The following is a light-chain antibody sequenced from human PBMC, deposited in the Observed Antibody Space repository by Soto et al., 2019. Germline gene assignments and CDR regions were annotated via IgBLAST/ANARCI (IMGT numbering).Light chain of an antibody. CDR3: QQTYTTLWT. J-gene: IGKJ1*01. CDR2: AAS. Sequence: DIQMTQSPSSLSASVGDRVTITCRASQSISNYLNWYQQKPEKAPKLLIYAASSLQSGVPSRFSGSGSGTDFTLTISSLQPEDFATYYCQQTYTTLWTFGQGTKVEIK. CDR1: QSISNY. V-gene: IGKV1-39*01.